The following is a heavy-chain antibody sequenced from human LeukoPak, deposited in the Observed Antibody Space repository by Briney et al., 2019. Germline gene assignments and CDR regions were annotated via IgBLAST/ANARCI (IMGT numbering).Heavy chain of an antibody. V-gene: IGHV3-66*02. CDR2: IYGGGAA. CDR3: VSSSGQQLIPYDY. D-gene: IGHD6-13*01. CDR1: GINVSTNY. Sequence: GGSLRLSCAASGINVSTNYMTWIRQAPGKGLEWVSLIYGGGAAYYAESVRGRFIISRDNSKNTLFLQMNSLRAEDTAVYYCVSSSGQQLIPYDYWGQGTHVADSS. J-gene: IGHJ4*02.